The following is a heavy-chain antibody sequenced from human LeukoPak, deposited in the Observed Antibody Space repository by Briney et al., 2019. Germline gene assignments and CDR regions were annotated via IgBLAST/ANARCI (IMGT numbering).Heavy chain of an antibody. CDR3: AKVVRWLAPDFDY. Sequence: GGALRLSCAASGFTFSSDGMHWVRQAPGKGLEWGGVISYEGSKKYYAESVKGRFTISRDNSKNTMYLQINSLRPEDTAVYYCAKVVRWLAPDFDYWGQGTLVTVSS. J-gene: IGHJ4*02. CDR1: GFTFSSDG. CDR2: ISYEGSKK. D-gene: IGHD6-19*01. V-gene: IGHV3-30*18.